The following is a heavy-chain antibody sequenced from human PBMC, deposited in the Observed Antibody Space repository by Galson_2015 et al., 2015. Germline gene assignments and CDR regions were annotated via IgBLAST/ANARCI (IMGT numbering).Heavy chain of an antibody. Sequence: SLRLSCAASGFTFSAYGMYWVRQAPGKGLEWVAVISHDGINTYYVDSMKGRFTISRDNPKNTLYLQMNGLKAEDTAVYYCAKSWYTRSWFHYGMDVWGQGTTVTVSS. CDR1: GFTFSAYG. J-gene: IGHJ6*02. V-gene: IGHV3-30*18. CDR2: ISHDGINT. CDR3: AKSWYTRSWFHYGMDV. D-gene: IGHD6-13*01.